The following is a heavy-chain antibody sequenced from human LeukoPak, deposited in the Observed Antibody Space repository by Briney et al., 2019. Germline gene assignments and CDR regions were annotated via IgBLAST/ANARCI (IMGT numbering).Heavy chain of an antibody. CDR1: GFTVSSNY. Sequence: GGSLRLSCAASGFTVSSNYMSWVRQAPGKGLEWVSVIYSGGSTYYADSVKGRFTISRDNSKNTLYLQMNSLRVEDTAVYYCARDRAAAGTGVWGQGTLVTVSS. CDR2: IYSGGST. D-gene: IGHD6-13*01. V-gene: IGHV3-53*01. CDR3: ARDRAAAGTGV. J-gene: IGHJ4*02.